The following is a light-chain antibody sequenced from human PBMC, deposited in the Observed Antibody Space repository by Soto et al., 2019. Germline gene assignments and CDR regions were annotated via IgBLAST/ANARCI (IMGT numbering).Light chain of an antibody. J-gene: IGKJ2*01. V-gene: IGKV1-39*01. CDR2: AAS. Sequence: DIQMTVSPSSLSASVGDRVTITCRASQSISSYLNWYQQKPGKAPKLLIYAASSLQSGVPSRFSGSGSGTDFTLTISSLQPEDFAAYYCQQSYSTPRTFGQGTKLEIK. CDR1: QSISSY. CDR3: QQSYSTPRT.